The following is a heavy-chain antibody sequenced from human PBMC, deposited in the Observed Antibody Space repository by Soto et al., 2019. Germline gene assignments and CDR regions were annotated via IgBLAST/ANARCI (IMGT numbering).Heavy chain of an antibody. J-gene: IGHJ4*02. D-gene: IGHD2-2*01. CDR2: ISGSGFTT. CDR1: GFTFSSYA. Sequence: VQLLESGGGLVQPGGSLRLSCAASGFTFSSYAMGWVRQAPGKGLDWVSGISGSGFTTYYADSVKGRFTISRDNSENRLYLQMNSLRAEDTAIFYCASLRYCSTTSCSSTFDYWGQGTRVTVSS. CDR3: ASLRYCSTTSCSSTFDY. V-gene: IGHV3-23*01.